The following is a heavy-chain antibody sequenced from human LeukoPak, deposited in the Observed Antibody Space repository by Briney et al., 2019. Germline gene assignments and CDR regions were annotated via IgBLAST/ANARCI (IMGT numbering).Heavy chain of an antibody. V-gene: IGHV3-30*04. CDR1: GFTFSGYA. J-gene: IGHJ3*02. D-gene: IGHD6-6*01. CDR2: ISYDGSSK. CDR3: AKDLGYSSSSDAFDI. Sequence: GGSLRLSCAASGFTFSGYAMHWVRQAPGKGLQWVTVISYDGSSKFYADSVKGRFTISRDNSKNTLYLQMNSLRAEDTAVYYCAKDLGYSSSSDAFDIWGQGTMVTVSS.